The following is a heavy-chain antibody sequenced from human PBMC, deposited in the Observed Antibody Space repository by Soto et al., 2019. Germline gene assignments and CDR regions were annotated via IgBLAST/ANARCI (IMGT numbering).Heavy chain of an antibody. CDR2: ISYDGSNK. D-gene: IGHD5-18*01. V-gene: IGHV3-30-3*01. CDR1: GFTFSSYA. Sequence: GGSLRLSCAASGFTFSSYAMHWVRQAPGKGLEWVAVISYDGSNKYYADSVKGRFTISRDNSKNTLYLQMNSLRAEDTAVYYCAREGAMVDDAFDIWGQGTMVTVSS. J-gene: IGHJ3*02. CDR3: AREGAMVDDAFDI.